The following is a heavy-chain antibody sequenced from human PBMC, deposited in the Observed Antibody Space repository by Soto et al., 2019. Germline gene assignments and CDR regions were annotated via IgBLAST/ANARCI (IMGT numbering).Heavy chain of an antibody. D-gene: IGHD3-22*01. CDR2: IDPSDSYT. J-gene: IGHJ6*02. Sequence: PGESLKISCKGSGFSFTTYWIAWVRQMPGKGLEWMGRIDPSDSYTNYSPSFQGHVTISADKSISTAYLQWSSLKASDTAMYYCARLTTMIISLNMDVWGQGTTVTVSS. V-gene: IGHV5-10-1*01. CDR1: GFSFTTYW. CDR3: ARLTTMIISLNMDV.